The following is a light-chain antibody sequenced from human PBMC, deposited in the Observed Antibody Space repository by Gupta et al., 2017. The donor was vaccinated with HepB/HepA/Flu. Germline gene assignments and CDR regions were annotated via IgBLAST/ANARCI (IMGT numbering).Light chain of an antibody. V-gene: IGKV3-15*01. Sequence: EIVMTQSPATLSVSPGERATLSCRASESVNRNLAWYQQKPGQGPRLLIYGASTRATSIPARFSGTGSGTEFTLTISSLQSEDFAVYYCQQYNNWPPLTFGGGTKVEIK. CDR2: GAS. CDR3: QQYNNWPPLT. CDR1: ESVNRN. J-gene: IGKJ4*01.